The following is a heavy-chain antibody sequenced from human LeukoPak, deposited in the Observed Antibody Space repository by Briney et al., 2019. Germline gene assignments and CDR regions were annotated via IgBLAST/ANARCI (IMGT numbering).Heavy chain of an antibody. CDR3: ARSAGRYVEYYFDY. J-gene: IGHJ4*02. Sequence: AGGSLRLSCAASGFTFDDYAMHWVRQAPGKGLEWVSGISWNSGSIGYADSVKGRFTISRDNAKNSLYLQMNSLRAEDTAVYYYARSAGRYVEYYFDYWGQGTLVTVSS. V-gene: IGHV3-9*01. CDR2: ISWNSGSI. D-gene: IGHD1-1*01. CDR1: GFTFDDYA.